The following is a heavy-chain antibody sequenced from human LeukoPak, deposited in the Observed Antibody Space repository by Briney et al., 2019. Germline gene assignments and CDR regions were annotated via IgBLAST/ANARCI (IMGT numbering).Heavy chain of an antibody. V-gene: IGHV3-23*01. CDR2: ISGSGGST. CDR3: AKIAPEWELPGGFDY. D-gene: IGHD1-26*01. Sequence: PGGSLRLSCAASGFTFSSYAMSWVRQAPGKGLEWVSAISGSGGSTHYVDSVKGRFTISRDNSKNTLYLQMNSLRAEDTAVYYCAKIAPEWELPGGFDYWGQGTLVTVSS. J-gene: IGHJ4*02. CDR1: GFTFSSYA.